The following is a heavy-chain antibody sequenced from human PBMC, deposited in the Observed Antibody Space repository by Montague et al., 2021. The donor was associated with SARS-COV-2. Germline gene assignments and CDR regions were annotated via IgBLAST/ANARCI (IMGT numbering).Heavy chain of an antibody. CDR3: ARDPLDYGLWSSGSYYNAYCYYYGMDV. V-gene: IGHV3-21*01. Sequence: SLRLSCAASGFTFSSYSMNWVRQAPGKGLEWVSSISSSSSYIYYADSVKGRFTISRDNAKNSLYLQMNSLRAEDTAVYYCARDPLDYGLWSSGSYYNAYCYYYGMDVWGQGTTVTVSS. D-gene: IGHD3-10*01. CDR1: GFTFSSYS. J-gene: IGHJ6*02. CDR2: ISSSSSYI.